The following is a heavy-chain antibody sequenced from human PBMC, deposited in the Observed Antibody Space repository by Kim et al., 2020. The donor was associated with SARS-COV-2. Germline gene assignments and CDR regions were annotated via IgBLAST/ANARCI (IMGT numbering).Heavy chain of an antibody. J-gene: IGHJ6*02. V-gene: IGHV3-30*02. CDR3: AKDTDYRGWKYSGGMDV. D-gene: IGHD5-12*01. Sequence: VTGRFTISRDNSKNTLYLQMNSLRAEDTSVYYCAKDTDYRGWKYSGGMDVWGQGTTVTVSS.